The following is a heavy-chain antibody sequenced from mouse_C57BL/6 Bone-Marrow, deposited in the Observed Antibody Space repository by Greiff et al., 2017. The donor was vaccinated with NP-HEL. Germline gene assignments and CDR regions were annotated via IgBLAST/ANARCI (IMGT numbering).Heavy chain of an antibody. V-gene: IGHV14-4*01. Sequence: EVKLLESGAELVRPGASVKLSCTASGFNIKDDYMHWVKQRPEQGLEWIGWIDPENGDTEYASKFQGKATITADTSSNTAYLQLSSLTSEDTAVYYCTSYYYGSSPGYFDVWGTGTTVTVSS. D-gene: IGHD1-1*01. CDR1: GFNIKDDY. CDR3: TSYYYGSSPGYFDV. J-gene: IGHJ1*03. CDR2: IDPENGDT.